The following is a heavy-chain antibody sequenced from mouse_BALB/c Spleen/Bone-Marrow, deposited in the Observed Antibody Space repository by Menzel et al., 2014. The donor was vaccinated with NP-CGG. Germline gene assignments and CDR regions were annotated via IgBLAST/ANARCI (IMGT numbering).Heavy chain of an antibody. CDR1: RSTFSSYG. V-gene: IGHV5-6-3*01. Sequence: VQLKESGGGLVQPGGSLKLSCAASRSTFSSYGMSWVRQTPDKRLELVATINSNGGSTYYPDSVKGRFTISRDNAKNTLYLQMSSLKSEDTAMYYCARDRYYGYAMDYWGQGTSVTVSS. D-gene: IGHD1-1*01. CDR3: ARDRYYGYAMDY. CDR2: INSNGGST. J-gene: IGHJ4*01.